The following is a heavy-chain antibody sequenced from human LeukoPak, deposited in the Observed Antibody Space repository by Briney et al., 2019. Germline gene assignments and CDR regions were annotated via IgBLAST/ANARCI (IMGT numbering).Heavy chain of an antibody. CDR1: GYTLTGYY. CDR3: ARDFSVGIQLWPRPGY. J-gene: IGHJ4*02. Sequence: ASVKVSCKASGYTLTGYYMHWVRQAPGQGLEWMGWINPNSDGTNYAQKFQSSVTMTRDTSISTAYMELSRLRSDDTAVYYCARDFSVGIQLWPRPGYWGQGTLVTASP. D-gene: IGHD5-18*01. V-gene: IGHV1-2*02. CDR2: INPNSDGT.